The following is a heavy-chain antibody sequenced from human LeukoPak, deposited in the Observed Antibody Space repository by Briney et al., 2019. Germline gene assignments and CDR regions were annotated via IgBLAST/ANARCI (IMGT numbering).Heavy chain of an antibody. J-gene: IGHJ4*02. CDR3: AREDTAMASFDY. CDR2: INHSGST. Sequence: SETLSLTCAVYGGSFSGYYWSWIRQPPGKGLEWIGEINHSGSTNYNPSLKSRVTISVDTSKNQFSLKLSSVTAADTAVYYCAREDTAMASFDYWGQGTLVTVSS. V-gene: IGHV4-34*01. CDR1: GGSFSGYY. D-gene: IGHD5-18*01.